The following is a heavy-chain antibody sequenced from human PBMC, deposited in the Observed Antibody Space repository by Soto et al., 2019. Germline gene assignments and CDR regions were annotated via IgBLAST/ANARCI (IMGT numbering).Heavy chain of an antibody. V-gene: IGHV3-33*01. CDR1: GFTFSNYG. J-gene: IGHJ6*02. D-gene: IGHD3-10*01. Sequence: QVQLVKSGGGVVQPGRSLRLSCAASGFTFSNYGMHWVRKAPGKGLEWVAVILNDGSNRYHADSVKDRFTISRDNSKNTLYLQMNSLRAEDTAVYYCARDDEYSGNGMDVWGQGTTVTVS. CDR3: ARDDEYSGNGMDV. CDR2: ILNDGSNR.